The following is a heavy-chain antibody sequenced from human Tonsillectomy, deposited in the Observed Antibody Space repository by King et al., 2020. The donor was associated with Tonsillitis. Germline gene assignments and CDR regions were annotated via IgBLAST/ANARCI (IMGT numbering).Heavy chain of an antibody. Sequence: VQLQQWGAGLLKPSETLSLTCAVYGGSFSGYYWSWIRQPPGKGLEWIGEINHSGSTNYNPSLKSRVTISVDTSKNQFSLKLSSVTAADTAVYYCARWGSGWYYFDYRGQGTLVTVSS. CDR3: ARWGSGWYYFDY. V-gene: IGHV4-34*01. CDR1: GGSFSGYY. CDR2: INHSGST. D-gene: IGHD6-19*01. J-gene: IGHJ4*02.